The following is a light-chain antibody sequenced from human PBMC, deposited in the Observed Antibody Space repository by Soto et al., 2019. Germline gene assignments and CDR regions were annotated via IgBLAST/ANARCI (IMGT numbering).Light chain of an antibody. V-gene: IGLV2-14*01. CDR1: SSDIGGYNY. J-gene: IGLJ1*01. CDR3: SSSRRSNTLV. CDR2: DVS. Sequence: QSVLTQPASVSGSPGQSITISCTGTSSDIGGYNYVSWYQQDPGKAPKLMIYDVSSRPSGVSNRFSGSKSGNTASLTISGLQAEDEADYYCSSSRRSNTLVFGTGTKVTVL.